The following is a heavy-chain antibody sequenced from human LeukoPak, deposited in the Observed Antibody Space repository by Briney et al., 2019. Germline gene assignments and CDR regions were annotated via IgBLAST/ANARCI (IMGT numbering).Heavy chain of an antibody. Sequence: GGSLRLSCAASGFTFSSYSMNWVRQAPGKGLEWVSSISSSSSYIYYADSVKGRFTISRDNAKNSLYLQMNSLRPEDTAVYYCARACLHDSSGRTSKGPFDYWGQGTLVTVSS. D-gene: IGHD3-22*01. CDR2: ISSSSSYI. CDR3: ARACLHDSSGRTSKGPFDY. CDR1: GFTFSSYS. J-gene: IGHJ4*02. V-gene: IGHV3-21*01.